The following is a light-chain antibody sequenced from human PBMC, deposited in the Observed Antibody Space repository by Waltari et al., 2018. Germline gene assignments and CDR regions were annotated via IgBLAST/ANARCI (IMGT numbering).Light chain of an antibody. CDR1: QCIGTD. Sequence: EILMTQSPATLSVSPGATATLSCRASQCIGTDLAWYQQTPGQAPRLLIYTASTRAPGIPARFSGSGSGKDFTLTIRGLQSEDFAVYYCQQYNEWPPYTFGQGTKLEIK. CDR2: TAS. J-gene: IGKJ2*01. CDR3: QQYNEWPPYT. V-gene: IGKV3-15*01.